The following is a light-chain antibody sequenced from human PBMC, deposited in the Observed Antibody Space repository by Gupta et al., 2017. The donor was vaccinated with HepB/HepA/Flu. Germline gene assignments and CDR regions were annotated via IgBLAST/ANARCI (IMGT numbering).Light chain of an antibody. Sequence: VLPQSPGTLALSQGERATITCRASQCVSSSYLSWYQQKPGQAPRHLIYGASSSATGIPDRFSVSGSGTDFTLTISILEPEDFAVYYCQQYGSSPRVTFGPGTKVDIK. CDR3: QQYGSSPRVT. CDR2: GAS. V-gene: IGKV3-20*01. J-gene: IGKJ3*01. CDR1: QCVSSSY.